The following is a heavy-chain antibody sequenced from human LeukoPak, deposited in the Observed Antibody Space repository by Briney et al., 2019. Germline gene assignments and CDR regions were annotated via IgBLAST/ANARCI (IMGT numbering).Heavy chain of an antibody. J-gene: IGHJ3*02. CDR1: GGTFSSYT. CDR2: IIPILGIA. CDR3: AREKGYCSSTSYFDAFDI. Sequence: SVKVSCKASGGTFSSYTISWVRQAPGQGLEWMGRIIPILGIANYAQKFQGRVTITADKSTSTAYMELSSLRSEDTAAYYCAREKGYCSSTSYFDAFDIWGQGTMVTVSS. D-gene: IGHD2-2*01. V-gene: IGHV1-69*04.